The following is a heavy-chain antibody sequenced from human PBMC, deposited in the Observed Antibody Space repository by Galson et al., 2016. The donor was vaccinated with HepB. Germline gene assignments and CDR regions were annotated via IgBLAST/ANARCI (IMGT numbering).Heavy chain of an antibody. V-gene: IGHV3-74*01. J-gene: IGHJ1*01. CDR2: INRDESST. D-gene: IGHD1-26*01. CDR1: GFTFSSYY. Sequence: SLRLSCAASGFTFSSYYMHWVRQAPGKGLVWVSRINRDESSTSYADYVKGRFTISRDDAKNTLYLQMNGLRAEDTAVYYCARDRNSGSFYAYFQHWGQGTLVTVSS. CDR3: ARDRNSGSFYAYFQH.